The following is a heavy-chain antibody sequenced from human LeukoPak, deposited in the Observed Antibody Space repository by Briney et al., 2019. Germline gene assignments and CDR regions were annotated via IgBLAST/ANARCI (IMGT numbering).Heavy chain of an antibody. D-gene: IGHD1-14*01. V-gene: IGHV6-1*01. CDR3: ARDLTTHPRLNNPLTFDY. Sequence: SQTLSLTCAISGDSVSSNSAAWNWIRQSPSRGLEWLGRTYYRSKWYNDYAVSVKSRITINPDTSKNQFSLQLNSVTPEDTAVYYCARDLTTHPRLNNPLTFDYWGQGTLVTVSS. CDR1: GDSVSSNSAA. J-gene: IGHJ4*02. CDR2: TYYRSKWYN.